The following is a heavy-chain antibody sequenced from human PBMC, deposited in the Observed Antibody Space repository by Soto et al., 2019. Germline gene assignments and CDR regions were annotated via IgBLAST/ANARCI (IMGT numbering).Heavy chain of an antibody. CDR1: GGTFSSYA. V-gene: IGHV1-69*06. D-gene: IGHD6-13*01. J-gene: IGHJ5*02. Sequence: SVKVSCKASGGTFSSYAISWVRQAPGQGLEWMGGIIPIFGTANYAQKFQGRVTITADKSTSTAYMELSSLRSEDTAVYYCARLAAAGTNRWFDPWGQGTLVTVSS. CDR3: ARLAAAGTNRWFDP. CDR2: IIPIFGTA.